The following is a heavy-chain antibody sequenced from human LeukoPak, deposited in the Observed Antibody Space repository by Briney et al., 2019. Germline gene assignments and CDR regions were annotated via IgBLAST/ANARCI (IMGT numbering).Heavy chain of an antibody. CDR1: GFTFSSYA. Sequence: GGSLSLSCAASGFTFSSYAMSWVRQAPGKGLEWVSGISGSGVTTYSADSVRGRFTISRDSSKNTLYLQMNSLRAEDTAVYYCAKHSSGWYVSDYWGQGTLVTVSS. J-gene: IGHJ4*02. CDR2: ISGSGVTT. CDR3: AKHSSGWYVSDY. V-gene: IGHV3-23*01. D-gene: IGHD6-19*01.